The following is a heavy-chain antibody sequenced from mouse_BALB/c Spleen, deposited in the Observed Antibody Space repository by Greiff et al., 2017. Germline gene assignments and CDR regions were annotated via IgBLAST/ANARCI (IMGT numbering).Heavy chain of an antibody. V-gene: IGHV1S137*01. Sequence: VHLVESGAELVRPGVSVKISCKGSGYTFTDYAMHWVKQSHAKSLEWIGVISTYYGDASYNQKFKGKATMTVDKSSSTAYMELARLTSEDSAIYYCARRGDGYLDYWGQGTTLTVSS. J-gene: IGHJ2*01. CDR3: ARRGDGYLDY. D-gene: IGHD2-3*01. CDR1: GYTFTDYA. CDR2: ISTYYGDA.